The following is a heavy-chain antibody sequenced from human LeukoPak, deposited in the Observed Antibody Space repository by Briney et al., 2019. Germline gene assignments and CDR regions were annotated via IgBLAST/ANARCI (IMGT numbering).Heavy chain of an antibody. D-gene: IGHD2-2*01. CDR1: GFTFSSYA. CDR3: AKECRSGYCYYYGMDV. V-gene: IGHV3-30-3*01. Sequence: PGRSLRLSCAASGFTFSSYAMHWVRQAPGKGLEWVAVISYDGSNKYYADSVKGRFTISRDNSKNTLYLQMNSLRAEDTAVYYCAKECRSGYCYYYGMDVWGQGTTVTVSS. J-gene: IGHJ6*02. CDR2: ISYDGSNK.